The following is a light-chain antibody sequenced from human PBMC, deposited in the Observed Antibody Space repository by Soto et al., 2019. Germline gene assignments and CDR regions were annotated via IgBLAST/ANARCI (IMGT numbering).Light chain of an antibody. CDR2: GAS. Sequence: EIVLTQSPGTLSLSPGERATLSCRASQSVSSSYLAWYQQKPGQAPRLLIYGASSRDTGIPDRFSGSGSGADFALTISRLEPEDFAVDYCQQYGSSSLTFGGGPKVEIK. CDR1: QSVSSSY. V-gene: IGKV3-20*01. CDR3: QQYGSSSLT. J-gene: IGKJ4*01.